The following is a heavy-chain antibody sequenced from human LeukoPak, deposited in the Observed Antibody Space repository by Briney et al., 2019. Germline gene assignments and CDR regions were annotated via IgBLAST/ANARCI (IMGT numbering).Heavy chain of an antibody. CDR1: GDSISSGNYY. Sequence: SETLSLTCTVSGDSISSGNYYWSWIRQAAGKGLEWIGRIHTSGDTTYNPSLKSRVTISVDTSKNQFSLKLNSVTAADTAVYYCTRGAGWLIDYWGQGILVTVSS. J-gene: IGHJ4*02. CDR2: IHTSGDT. V-gene: IGHV4-61*02. CDR3: TRGAGWLIDY. D-gene: IGHD3-16*01.